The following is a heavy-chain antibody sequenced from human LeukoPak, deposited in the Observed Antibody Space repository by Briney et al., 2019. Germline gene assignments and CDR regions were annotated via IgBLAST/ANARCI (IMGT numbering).Heavy chain of an antibody. D-gene: IGHD1-26*01. CDR2: IYYSGRA. J-gene: IGHJ4*02. Sequence: PSETLSLTCTVSGDSISNNNHYWGWIRQPPGEGLEWIGSIYYSGRAYYHPSLKSRVTISVHTSKSQFSLKLSSVTAADTAVYSCARHLGSGSYFDYWGQGTLVTVSS. CDR3: ARHLGSGSYFDY. V-gene: IGHV4-39*01. CDR1: GDSISNNNHY.